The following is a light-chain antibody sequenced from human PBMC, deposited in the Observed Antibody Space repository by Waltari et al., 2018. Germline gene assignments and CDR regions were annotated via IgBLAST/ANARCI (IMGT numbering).Light chain of an antibody. Sequence: SSELTQDPAVSVALGQTVRITCQGDSLRRTYASWYQQKSGQAPILFIYGRNNRPSGIPDRFSGSSSGNSASLTITGAQAEDEADYYCNSRDSSGSHYVFGAGTKVTVL. V-gene: IGLV3-19*01. CDR3: NSRDSSGSHYV. CDR1: SLRRTY. CDR2: GRN. J-gene: IGLJ1*01.